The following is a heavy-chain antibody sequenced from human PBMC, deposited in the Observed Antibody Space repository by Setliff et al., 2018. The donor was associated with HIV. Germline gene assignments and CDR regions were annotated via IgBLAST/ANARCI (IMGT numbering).Heavy chain of an antibody. D-gene: IGHD3-22*01. CDR1: GYTFTSYG. CDR3: AVDLGDYYYDTTDYYYGGGLGY. Sequence: GASVKVSCKASGYTFTSYGISWVRQAPGQGLEWMGWISAYNGNTNYAQKPQGRVTMTTDTSTSTAYMELSSLRSEDTAVYYCAVDLGDYYYDTTDYYYGGGLGYWGQGTLVTVSS. J-gene: IGHJ4*02. V-gene: IGHV1-18*01. CDR2: ISAYNGNT.